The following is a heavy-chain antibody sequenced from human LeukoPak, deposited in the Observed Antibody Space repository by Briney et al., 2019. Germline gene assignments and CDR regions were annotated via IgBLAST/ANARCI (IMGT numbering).Heavy chain of an antibody. CDR3: ARSSAWYEGYFQQ. CDR1: GFTVSSNF. J-gene: IGHJ1*01. Sequence: PGGSLRLSCATSGFTVSSNFMSWVRQAPGKGLEWVSVIYTTGTTEYADSVQGRFTISRDNSESTVYLQMTSLRAEDTAVYYCARSSAWYEGYFQQWGQGTLVTVSS. CDR2: IYTTGTT. D-gene: IGHD6-19*01. V-gene: IGHV3-66*01.